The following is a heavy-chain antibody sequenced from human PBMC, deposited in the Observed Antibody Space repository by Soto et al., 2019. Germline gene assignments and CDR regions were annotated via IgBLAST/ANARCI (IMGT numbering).Heavy chain of an antibody. V-gene: IGHV2-70*11. D-gene: IGHD3-3*01. CDR2: IDWDDDK. CDR1: GFSLSTSGMC. CDR3: ARISATNTIFGVVTDNYYYYGMDV. J-gene: IGHJ6*02. Sequence: SGPTLVNPTQTLTLTCTFSGFSLSTSGMCVSWIRQPPGKALEWLARIDWDDDKYYSTSLKTRLTISKDTSKNQVVLTMTNMDPVDTATYYCARISATNTIFGVVTDNYYYYGMDVWGQGTTVTVSS.